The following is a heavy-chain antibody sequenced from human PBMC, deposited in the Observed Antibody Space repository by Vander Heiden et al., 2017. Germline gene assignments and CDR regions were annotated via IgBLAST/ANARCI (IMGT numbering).Heavy chain of an antibody. CDR2: IYFSGTT. D-gene: IGHD2-21*02. V-gene: IGHV4-61*08. J-gene: IGHJ5*02. CDR1: VAPVCSNDYY. Sequence: VQLQRSRPGLLKPSRTLSPTSAVSVAPVCSNDYYWGWIRQRPRKGLEGIGYIYFSGTTNYNTSIKSRATMSVDTSKNQFSLNLTSVTAADTAVYYCAREVVTATLNWFDPWGQGTLVTVSS. CDR3: AREVVTATLNWFDP.